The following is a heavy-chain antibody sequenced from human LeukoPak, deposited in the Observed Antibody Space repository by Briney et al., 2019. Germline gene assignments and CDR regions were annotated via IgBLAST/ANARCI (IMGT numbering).Heavy chain of an antibody. CDR1: GFTFSSYA. D-gene: IGHD5-12*01. CDR3: AKVDSGYDLCFDY. J-gene: IGHJ4*02. Sequence: PGGSLRPSCAASGFTFSSYAMSWVRQAAGKGLEWVSAISGSGGSTYYAHSVKRRFTISRDNSKNTLYLQMNSLRAEDTAVYYCAKVDSGYDLCFDYWGQGTLVTVSS. CDR2: ISGSGGST. V-gene: IGHV3-23*01.